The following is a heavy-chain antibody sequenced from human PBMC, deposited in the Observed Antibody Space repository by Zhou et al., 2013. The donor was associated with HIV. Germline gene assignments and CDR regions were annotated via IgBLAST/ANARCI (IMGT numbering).Heavy chain of an antibody. CDR1: GYEFTSYY. Sequence: QVQLVQSESEVKKPGASAKLSCKASGYEFTSYYIYWLRQAPGQGLEVIGIINPRSGFVNYVEKFQANVIMTRDTPTTTVFLWLTRLRPDDTAVYYCATVHFSGYEFHYFYGLGVWGQGTTVTVSS. CDR3: ATVHFSGYEFHYFYGLGV. CDR2: INPRSGFV. V-gene: IGHV1-46*01. D-gene: IGHD5-12*01. J-gene: IGHJ6*02.